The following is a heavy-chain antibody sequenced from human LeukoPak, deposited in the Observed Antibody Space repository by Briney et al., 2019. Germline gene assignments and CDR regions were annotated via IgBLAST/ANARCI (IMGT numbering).Heavy chain of an antibody. Sequence: GGSLRLSCTASGFAFSTYWMSWVRQAPGKGLEWVANIKEDGREKYYVDSVKGRFTISRDNAKNSLYLQMNSLRAEDTAVYYCGVAYWGQGTLVTVSS. CDR2: IKEDGREK. CDR3: GVAY. J-gene: IGHJ4*02. CDR1: GFAFSTYW. V-gene: IGHV3-7*01.